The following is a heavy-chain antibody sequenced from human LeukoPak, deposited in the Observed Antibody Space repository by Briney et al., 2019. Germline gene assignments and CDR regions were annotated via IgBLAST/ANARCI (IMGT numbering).Heavy chain of an antibody. CDR3: TTVLRLLRFGESVKPFDY. V-gene: IGHV3-15*01. CDR2: TKSKTNGGTT. D-gene: IGHD3-10*01. CDR1: GFTFNNAS. J-gene: IGHJ4*02. Sequence: ARSLRLSSAASGFTFNNASMSWVRQAPAKRLEWVGRTKSKTNGGTTDYAAPVKGRSTIPGAATKNTLYLQMNSLKTPDTDVYYCTTVLRLLRFGESVKPFDYWGQGTLVTVSS.